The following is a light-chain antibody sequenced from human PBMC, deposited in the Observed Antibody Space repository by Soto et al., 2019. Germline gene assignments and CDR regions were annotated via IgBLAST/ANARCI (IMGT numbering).Light chain of an antibody. CDR3: QAWDSSTVV. J-gene: IGLJ2*01. V-gene: IGLV3-1*01. CDR1: KLGDKY. CDR2: QDS. Sequence: YELTQPPSVSVSPGQTASITCSGGKLGDKYACWYQQKPGQSPVLVIYQDSKRPSGIPERFSGSNSGNTATLTISGTQAMDEADYYCQAWDSSTVVFGGGTKLTVL.